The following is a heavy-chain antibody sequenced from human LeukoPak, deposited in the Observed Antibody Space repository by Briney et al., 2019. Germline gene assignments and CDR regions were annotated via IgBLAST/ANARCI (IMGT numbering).Heavy chain of an antibody. D-gene: IGHD2-21*02. CDR3: AGQTQTDCGGDCPFDY. CDR2: IIPIFGTA. J-gene: IGHJ4*02. CDR1: GGTFSSYA. V-gene: IGHV1-69*13. Sequence: SVKVSCKASGGTFSSYAISWVRRAPGQGLEWMGGIIPIFGTANYAQKFQGRVTITADESTSTAYMELSSLRSEDTAVYYCAGQTQTDCGGDCPFDYWGQGTLVTVSS.